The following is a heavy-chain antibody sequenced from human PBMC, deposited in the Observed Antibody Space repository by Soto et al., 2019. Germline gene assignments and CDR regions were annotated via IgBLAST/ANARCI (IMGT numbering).Heavy chain of an antibody. CDR1: GFTFGDYA. D-gene: IGHD3-16*02. V-gene: IGHV3-49*03. CDR2: IRSKAYGGTT. CDR3: SRGDMITFGGVIVIDY. J-gene: IGHJ4*02. Sequence: PGGSLRLSCTAAGFTFGDYAMSWFRQAPGKGLEWVGFIRSKAYGGTTEYAASVKGRFTISRDDSKSIAYLQMNSLKTEDTAVYYCSRGDMITFGGVIVIDYWGQGTLVTVSS.